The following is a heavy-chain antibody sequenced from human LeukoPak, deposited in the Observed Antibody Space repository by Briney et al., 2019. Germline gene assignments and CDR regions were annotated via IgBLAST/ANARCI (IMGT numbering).Heavy chain of an antibody. J-gene: IGHJ4*02. V-gene: IGHV3-74*01. CDR1: GFTFSSYW. Sequence: GGSLRLSCAASGFTFSSYWMHWVRQAPGKGLVWVSRINSDGSSTSYADSVKGRFTISRDNAKNTLYLQMNSLRAEDTAVYYCARDGIVYGDYPTYFDYWGQGTLVTVSS. CDR3: ARDGIVYGDYPTYFDY. CDR2: INSDGSST. D-gene: IGHD4-17*01.